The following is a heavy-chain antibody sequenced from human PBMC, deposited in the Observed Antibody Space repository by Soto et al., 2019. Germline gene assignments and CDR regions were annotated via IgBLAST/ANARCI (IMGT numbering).Heavy chain of an antibody. V-gene: IGHV1-69*13. Sequence: SVKVSCKASGGTFSSYAISCVRQAPGQGLEWMGGIIPIFGTANYAQKFQGRVTITADESTSTAYMELSSLRSEDTAVYYCARDVFASSESSAYFTWSDPWGQGTLVTVAS. CDR2: IIPIFGTA. D-gene: IGHD3-22*01. CDR3: ARDVFASSESSAYFTWSDP. J-gene: IGHJ5*02. CDR1: GGTFSSYA.